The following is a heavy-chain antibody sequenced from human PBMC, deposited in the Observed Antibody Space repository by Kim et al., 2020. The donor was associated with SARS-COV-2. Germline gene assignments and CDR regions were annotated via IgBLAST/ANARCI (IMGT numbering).Heavy chain of an antibody. V-gene: IGHV4-30-4*01. CDR2: IYYSGST. Sequence: SETLSLTCTVSGGSISSGDYYWSWIRQPPGKGLEWIGYIYYSGSTYYNPSLKSRVTISVDTSKNQFSLKLSSVTAADTAVYYCAREPVRVLWFGEPDGDYWGQGTLVTVSS. CDR1: GGSISSGDYY. D-gene: IGHD3-10*01. CDR3: AREPVRVLWFGEPDGDY. J-gene: IGHJ4*02.